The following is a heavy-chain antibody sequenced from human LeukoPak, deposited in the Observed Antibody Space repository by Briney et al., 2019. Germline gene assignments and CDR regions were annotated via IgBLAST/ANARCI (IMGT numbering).Heavy chain of an antibody. CDR3: AKDGPAMGLS. J-gene: IGHJ4*02. CDR1: GFTFSSYA. CDR2: ISGSGGST. V-gene: IGHV3-23*01. D-gene: IGHD5-18*01. Sequence: GGSLRLSCAASGFTFSSYAMSWVRRAPGKGLERVSAISGSGGSTYYADSVKGRFTISRDNSKNTLCLQMNSLRAEDTAVYYCAKDGPAMGLSWGQGTLVTVSS.